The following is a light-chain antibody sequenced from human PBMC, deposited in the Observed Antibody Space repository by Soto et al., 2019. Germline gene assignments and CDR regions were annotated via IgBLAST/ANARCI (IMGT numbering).Light chain of an antibody. J-gene: IGKJ1*01. CDR1: QSVSSS. CDR2: GAS. Sequence: EIVLTQSPGTLSLSPGERATLSCRASQSVSSSLAWYQQRPGQPPRLLIYGASTWATGIPDRFSGSGSGTDFTLTISRLEPEDFAVYYCQQYGSSPPVTFGQGTRVEIK. V-gene: IGKV3-20*01. CDR3: QQYGSSPPVT.